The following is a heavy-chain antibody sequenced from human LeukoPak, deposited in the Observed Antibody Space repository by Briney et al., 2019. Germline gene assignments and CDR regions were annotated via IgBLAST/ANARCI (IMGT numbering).Heavy chain of an antibody. Sequence: PEASVKVSCKASGYTFTSYGISWVRQAPGQGLEWMGWISAYNGNTNYAQKLQGRVTMTTDTSTSTAYMELRSLRSDDTAVYYCARGSLLHGYNWNFYQLMDVWGKGTTVTVSS. CDR2: ISAYNGNT. D-gene: IGHD1-1*01. J-gene: IGHJ6*04. CDR3: ARGSLLHGYNWNFYQLMDV. V-gene: IGHV1-18*01. CDR1: GYTFTSYG.